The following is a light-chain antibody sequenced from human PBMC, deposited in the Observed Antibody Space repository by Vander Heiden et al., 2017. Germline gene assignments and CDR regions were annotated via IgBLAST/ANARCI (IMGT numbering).Light chain of an antibody. CDR3: QQYGSSPRT. Sequence: EIVLTQSPGTLSLSPGERATLSCRASQSVSSNYLAWYQQKPGQAPRLLIYGASSRATGIPDRFSGSGSGTDFTLTISRLEPEDFAVYYCQQYGSSPRTFGQGTKVELK. J-gene: IGKJ1*01. V-gene: IGKV3-20*01. CDR2: GAS. CDR1: QSVSSNY.